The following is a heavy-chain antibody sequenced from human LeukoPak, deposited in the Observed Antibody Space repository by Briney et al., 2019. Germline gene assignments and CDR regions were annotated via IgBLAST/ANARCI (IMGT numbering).Heavy chain of an antibody. D-gene: IGHD6-13*01. V-gene: IGHV3-23*01. CDR3: AKYHSSSLRTLFDY. CDR2: ISGSGGST. J-gene: IGHJ4*02. CDR1: GFTFSSYA. Sequence: GGSLRLSCAASGFTFSSYAMNWVRQAPGKGLEWVSAISGSGGSTYYADSVKGRFTISRDNSKNTLYLQMNSLRAEDTAVYYCAKYHSSSLRTLFDYWGQGTLVTVSS.